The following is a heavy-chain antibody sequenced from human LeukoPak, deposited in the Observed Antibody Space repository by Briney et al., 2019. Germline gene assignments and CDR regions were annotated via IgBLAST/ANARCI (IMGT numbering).Heavy chain of an antibody. D-gene: IGHD6-13*01. CDR3: ARVVRSGSSSWSFDY. V-gene: IGHV1-18*01. Sequence: ASVKVSCKASGYTFTSYGISWVRQAPGQGLEWMGWISAYNGNTNYAQKLQGRVTMTTDTSTSTAYMEPRSLRSDDTAVYYCARVVRSGSSSWSFDYWGQGTLVTVSS. CDR1: GYTFTSYG. J-gene: IGHJ4*02. CDR2: ISAYNGNT.